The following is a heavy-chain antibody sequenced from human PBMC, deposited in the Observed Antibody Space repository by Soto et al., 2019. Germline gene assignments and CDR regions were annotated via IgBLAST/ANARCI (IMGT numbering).Heavy chain of an antibody. CDR3: ARDSSVVPRPIDY. CDR2: ISGGASYA. Sequence: LRLSCAASGFTFSDYYMSWIRQAPGKGLEWVSYISGGASYAIYTDSVKGRFTISRNNAKNSLYLQMNSLRAEDTGIYYCARDSSVVPRPIDYWGQGTLVTVSS. J-gene: IGHJ4*02. D-gene: IGHD2-15*01. CDR1: GFTFSDYY. V-gene: IGHV3-11*06.